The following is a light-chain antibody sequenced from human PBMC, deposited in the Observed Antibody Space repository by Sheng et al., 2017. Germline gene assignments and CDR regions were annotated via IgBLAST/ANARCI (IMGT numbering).Light chain of an antibody. CDR2: DAS. V-gene: IGKV3-11*01. CDR1: QSVSSN. CDR3: LQRSNWPPPLT. J-gene: IGKJ4*01. Sequence: EIVMTQSPATLSVSPGERATLSCRASQSVSSNLAWYQQKPGQAPRLLIYDASKRATGIPARFSGSGSGTDFTLIISSLEPEDSGIYYCLQRSNWPPPLTFGGGTKVEIK.